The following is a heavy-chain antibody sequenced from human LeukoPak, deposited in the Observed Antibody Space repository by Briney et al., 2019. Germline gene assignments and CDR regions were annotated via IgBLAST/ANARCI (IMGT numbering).Heavy chain of an antibody. J-gene: IGHJ4*02. CDR2: MNPNSGNT. CDR3: ARAELRYFDWPPGDY. CDR1: GYTSTDYD. Sequence: GASVKVSCKASGYTSTDYDINWVRQATGQGLEWMGWMNPNSGNTGYTQKFQGRVTMTRNTSISTAYMELSSLRSEDTAVYYCARAELRYFDWPPGDYWGQGTLVTVSS. V-gene: IGHV1-8*01. D-gene: IGHD3-9*01.